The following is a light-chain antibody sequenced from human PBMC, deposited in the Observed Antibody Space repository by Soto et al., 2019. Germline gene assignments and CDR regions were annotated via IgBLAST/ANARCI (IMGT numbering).Light chain of an antibody. CDR1: QSVSSN. J-gene: IGKJ4*01. CDR2: GAS. V-gene: IGKV3-15*01. Sequence: EIVMTQSPATLSVSPGERATLSCRASQSVSSNLAWYQQKPGQAPRLLIYGASTRATGIPARFSGSGSGTEFTLTISSLQSEDFVVYYCQQYKNWPPLTFCGGTKVEIK. CDR3: QQYKNWPPLT.